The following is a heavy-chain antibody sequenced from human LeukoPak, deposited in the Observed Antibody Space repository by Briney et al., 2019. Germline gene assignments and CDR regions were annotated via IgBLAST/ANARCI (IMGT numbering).Heavy chain of an antibody. CDR1: GFTFSSYW. CDR3: XXTQXTXGXXXXXFDX. Sequence: GGSLRLSCAASGFTFSSYWMSWVRQAPGKGLEWVANIKQDGSEKYYVDSVKGRFTISRENAKNSLFLQMNSLRADDTAVYYCXXTQXTXGXXXXXFDXWGXGTM. D-gene: IGHD2-2*01. CDR2: IKQDGSEK. V-gene: IGHV3-7*01. J-gene: IGHJ3*01.